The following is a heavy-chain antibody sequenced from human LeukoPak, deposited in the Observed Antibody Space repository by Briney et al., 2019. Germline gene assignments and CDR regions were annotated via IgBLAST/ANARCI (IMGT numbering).Heavy chain of an antibody. Sequence: SETLSLTCNVSGGSISSNEYYWGWIRQPPGKGLEWIANIYYSGSTYYNPSLKSRVTISVDTSKNQFSLKLSSVTAADTAVYYCARDYGSGSFDYWGQGTLVTVSS. V-gene: IGHV4-39*02. J-gene: IGHJ4*02. CDR3: ARDYGSGSFDY. CDR2: IYYSGST. CDR1: GGSISSNEYY. D-gene: IGHD3-10*01.